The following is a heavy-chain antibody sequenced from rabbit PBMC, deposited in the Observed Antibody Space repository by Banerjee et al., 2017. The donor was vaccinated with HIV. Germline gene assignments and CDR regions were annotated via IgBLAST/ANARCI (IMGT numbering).Heavy chain of an antibody. CDR3: AREASSGEWNL. CDR2: IYTGDGNT. V-gene: IGHV1S45*01. Sequence: QEQLEESGGDLVKPEGSLTLTCTASGFSFSSSYYMCWVRQAPGKGLEWIACIYTGDGNTYYASWAKGRFTISKTSSTTVTLQMTSLTAADTATYFCAREASSGEWNLWGPGTLVTVS. D-gene: IGHD1-1*01. J-gene: IGHJ4*01. CDR1: GFSFSSSYY.